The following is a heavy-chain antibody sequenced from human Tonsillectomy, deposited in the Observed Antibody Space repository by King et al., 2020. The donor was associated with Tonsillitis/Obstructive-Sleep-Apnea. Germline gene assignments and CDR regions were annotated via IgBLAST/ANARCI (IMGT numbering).Heavy chain of an antibody. CDR2: IYYRGNT. J-gene: IGHJ6*03. CDR3: ARQKDTAMVADYYYYMDA. D-gene: IGHD5-18*01. Sequence: QLQESCPGLVKPSETLSLTCTVSGGSISRSSYYWGWIRQPPGKGLEWIGSIYYRGNTYYNPSLKSRVTISVDTSKNQVSLKLTSVTAADTAVYYCARQKDTAMVADYYYYMDAWGKGTTVTVSS. CDR1: GGSISRSSYY. V-gene: IGHV4-39*01.